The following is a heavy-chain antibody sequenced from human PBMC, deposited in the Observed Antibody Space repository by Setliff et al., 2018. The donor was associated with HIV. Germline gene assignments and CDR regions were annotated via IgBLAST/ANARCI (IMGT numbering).Heavy chain of an antibody. D-gene: IGHD1-26*01. CDR3: ARRYSGTSGGAFDP. CDR1: GYTFSNYD. J-gene: IGHJ5*02. CDR2: MNPYSGNT. V-gene: IGHV1-8*01. Sequence: WASVKVSCKASGYTFSNYDINWVRQATGQGPEWMGWMNPYSGNTGYAQKFQGRVSMTRNTSISTAYMELSNLRSEDTAVYFCARRYSGTSGGAFDPWGPGTLVTVSS.